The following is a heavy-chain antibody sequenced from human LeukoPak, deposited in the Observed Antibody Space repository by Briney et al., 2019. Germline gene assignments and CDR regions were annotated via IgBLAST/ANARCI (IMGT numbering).Heavy chain of an antibody. CDR2: ISSSSSYI. CDR3: ARGPVTMGDY. J-gene: IGHJ4*02. CDR1: GFTFSSYS. Sequence: PGGSLRLSCAASGFTFSSYSMNWVRQAPGKGLEWVSSISSSSSYIYYADTVKGRFTISRDNAKNSLYLQMNSLRAEDTAVYYCARGPVTMGDYWGQGTLVTVSS. D-gene: IGHD4/OR15-4a*01. V-gene: IGHV3-21*01.